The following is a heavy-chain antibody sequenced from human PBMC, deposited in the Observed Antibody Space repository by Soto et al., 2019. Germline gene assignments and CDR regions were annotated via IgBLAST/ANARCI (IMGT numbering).Heavy chain of an antibody. J-gene: IGHJ4*02. V-gene: IGHV3-7*01. Sequence: EVQLVESGGGLVQPGGSLRLSCAASGFTFSYYWMSWVRQAPGKGLEWVANIKQDGSVNFYVDSVKGRFTISRDNAKNSPYLQMNSLSVEDTDGYYCAKVASFAGHDWGQGTVVTVSS. D-gene: IGHD1-26*01. CDR1: GFTFSYYW. CDR3: AKVASFAGHD. CDR2: IKQDGSVN.